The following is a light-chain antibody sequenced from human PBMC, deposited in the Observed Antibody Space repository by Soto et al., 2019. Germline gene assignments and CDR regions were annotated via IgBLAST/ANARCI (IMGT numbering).Light chain of an antibody. CDR2: DSS. V-gene: IGKV1D-13*01. Sequence: AIQLTQSPSSLSASVGDSVTITCRSTQGISSALAWYQQTPGRAPKLLIYDSSTLASGVPSRLSGSRSGTDFTLTVSSLQPEDFATDYCQQFDDYPFTFGPGTKGHI. CDR1: QGISSA. J-gene: IGKJ3*01. CDR3: QQFDDYPFT.